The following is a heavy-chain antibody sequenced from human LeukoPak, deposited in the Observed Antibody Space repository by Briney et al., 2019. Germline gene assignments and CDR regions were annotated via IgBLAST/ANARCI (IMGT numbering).Heavy chain of an antibody. V-gene: IGHV4-59*08. D-gene: IGHD3-16*01. CDR1: GGSISSYY. J-gene: IGHJ4*02. CDR2: IYYSGST. Sequence: SETLSLTCTVSGGSISSYYWSWIRQPPGKGLEWIGYIYYSGSTNYNPSLKSRVTISVDTSKNQFSLKLSSVTAADTAVYYCASSLRDNFDYWGQGTLVTVSS. CDR3: ASSLRDNFDY.